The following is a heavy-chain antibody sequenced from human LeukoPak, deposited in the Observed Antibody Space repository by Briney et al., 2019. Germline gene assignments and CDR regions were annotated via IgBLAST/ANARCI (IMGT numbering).Heavy chain of an antibody. D-gene: IGHD1-26*01. J-gene: IGHJ3*02. Sequence: SETLSLTCTVSGGSISSGGYYWSWIRQHPGKGPEWIGYIYYSGSTYYNPSLKSRVTISVDTSKNQFSLKLSSVTAADTAVYYCARVGSGSYYGDAFDIWGQGTMVTVSS. CDR3: ARVGSGSYYGDAFDI. CDR1: GGSISSGGYY. CDR2: IYYSGST. V-gene: IGHV4-31*03.